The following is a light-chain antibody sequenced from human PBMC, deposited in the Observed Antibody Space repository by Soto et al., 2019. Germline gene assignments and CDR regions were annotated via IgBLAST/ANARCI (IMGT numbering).Light chain of an antibody. J-gene: IGKJ4*01. Sequence: DIQMAQSPSSLSASVGDRVTITCRASQDISNYLAWFQHKPGKAPKSLIYGASSLQSGVPSNFSGSGSGTHFTLTITSLQPEDFATYFCQQYKAYPLTFGGGTKVEVK. CDR1: QDISNY. CDR2: GAS. CDR3: QQYKAYPLT. V-gene: IGKV1-16*02.